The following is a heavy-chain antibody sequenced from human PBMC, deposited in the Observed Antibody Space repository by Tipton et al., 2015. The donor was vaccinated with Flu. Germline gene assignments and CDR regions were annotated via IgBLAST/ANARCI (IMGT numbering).Heavy chain of an antibody. V-gene: IGHV5-51*03. CDR3: ARCVRSTCCSHEDWFDP. CDR1: GYSFTSYW. Sequence: QLVQSGAEVKKPGESLKISCKGSGYSFTSYWIGWVRPMTGKGLEWMGIIDPGDSDIRYSPSFQGQVTISADKSISTAYLQWSSLKATDTAMYYFARCVRSTCCSHEDWFDPWGQGTLVTVSS. J-gene: IGHJ5*02. CDR2: IDPGDSDI. D-gene: IGHD2-2*01.